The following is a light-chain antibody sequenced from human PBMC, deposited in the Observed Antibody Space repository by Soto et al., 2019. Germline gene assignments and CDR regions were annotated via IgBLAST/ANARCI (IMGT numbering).Light chain of an antibody. CDR3: QQYGSSPYT. CDR2: DAS. V-gene: IGKV3-20*01. J-gene: IGKJ2*01. Sequence: EIVLTPSPGTLSLSPGERATLSCRASQSVSSSYLAWYQQKPGQAPRLLIYDASSRATGIPDRFSGSGSGTDFTLTISRLEPEDFAVYFCQQYGSSPYTFGQGTKLESK. CDR1: QSVSSSY.